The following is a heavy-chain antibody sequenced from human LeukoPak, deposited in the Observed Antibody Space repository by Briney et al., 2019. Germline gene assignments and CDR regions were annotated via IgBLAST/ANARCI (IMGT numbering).Heavy chain of an antibody. CDR3: ARSRAFNSGAFDP. CDR2: IYNGVNT. Sequence: KPSETLSLTCTVSGASVSSASYWTWIRQPPGKGVEWTAHIYNGVNTNYNPSLKSRVTTSVDTSKNQFYLRLNSVTAADTAVYYCARSRAFNSGAFDPWGQGSLVTVSS. D-gene: IGHD1-26*01. V-gene: IGHV4-61*01. J-gene: IGHJ5*02. CDR1: GASVSSASY.